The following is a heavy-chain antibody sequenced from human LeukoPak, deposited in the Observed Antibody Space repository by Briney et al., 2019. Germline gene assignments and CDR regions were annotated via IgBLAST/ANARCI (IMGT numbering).Heavy chain of an antibody. V-gene: IGHV4-59*01. J-gene: IGHJ6*03. CDR3: ARDQYYYYYMDV. Sequence: PETLSLTCTVSGGSISSYYWSWIRQPPGKGLEWIGYIYYSGSTNYNPSLKSRVTISVDTSKNQFSLKLSSVTAADTAVYYCARDQYYYYYMDVWGKGTTVTVSS. CDR2: IYYSGST. CDR1: GGSISSYY.